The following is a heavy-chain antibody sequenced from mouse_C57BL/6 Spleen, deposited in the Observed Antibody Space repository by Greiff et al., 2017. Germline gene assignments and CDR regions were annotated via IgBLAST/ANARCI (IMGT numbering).Heavy chain of an antibody. CDR2: INPGSGGT. V-gene: IGHV1-54*01. CDR3: ARRGTVVADYYAMDD. CDR1: GYAFTNYL. Sequence: QVQLQQSGAELVRPGTSVKVSCKASGYAFTNYLIEWVKQRPGQGLEWIGVINPGSGGTNYNEKFKGKATLTADKSSSTAYMQLSSLTSEDSAVYFCARRGTVVADYYAMDDWGQGTSVTVSS. D-gene: IGHD1-1*01. J-gene: IGHJ4*01.